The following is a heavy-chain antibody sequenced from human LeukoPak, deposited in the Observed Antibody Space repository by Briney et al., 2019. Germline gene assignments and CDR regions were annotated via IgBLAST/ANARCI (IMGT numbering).Heavy chain of an antibody. CDR2: IYPGDSDT. V-gene: IGHV5-51*01. D-gene: IGHD6-13*01. Sequence: MAGESLKISCKGSGYSFTSYWIGWVRQMPGKGLEWMGIIYPGDSDTRYSPSFQGQVTISADKSISTAYLQWSSLKASDTAMYYCARQTVNSSSWYFAALQYYFDYWGQGTLVTVSS. CDR3: ARQTVNSSSWYFAALQYYFDY. J-gene: IGHJ4*02. CDR1: GYSFTSYW.